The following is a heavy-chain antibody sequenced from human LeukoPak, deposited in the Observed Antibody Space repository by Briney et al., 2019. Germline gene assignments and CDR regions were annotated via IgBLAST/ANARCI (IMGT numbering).Heavy chain of an antibody. D-gene: IGHD2-2*01. CDR2: ISSSSSYI. J-gene: IGHJ4*02. Sequence: GGSLRLSCAASGFTFSSYSMNWVRQAPEKGLEWVSSISSSSSYIYYADSAKGRFTIPRDNAKHSLYLQMNSLRAEDTAVYYCARDQIVVLPAAVDYWGQGTLVTVSS. CDR3: ARDQIVVLPAAVDY. V-gene: IGHV3-21*01. CDR1: GFTFSSYS.